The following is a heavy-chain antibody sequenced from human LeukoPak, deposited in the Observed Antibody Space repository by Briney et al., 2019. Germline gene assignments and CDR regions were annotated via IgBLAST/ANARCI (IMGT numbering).Heavy chain of an antibody. J-gene: IGHJ4*02. CDR3: ARVHYDILTGYSYFDY. D-gene: IGHD3-9*01. V-gene: IGHV1-18*01. CDR2: ISAYNDNT. CDR1: GYSFTSYG. Sequence: GASVKVSCKASGYSFTSYGINWVRQAPGQGLEWMGWISAYNDNTNYAQKLQGRVTMTTDASTSAAYMELRSLRSDDTAVYYCARVHYDILTGYSYFDYWGQGTLVTVAS.